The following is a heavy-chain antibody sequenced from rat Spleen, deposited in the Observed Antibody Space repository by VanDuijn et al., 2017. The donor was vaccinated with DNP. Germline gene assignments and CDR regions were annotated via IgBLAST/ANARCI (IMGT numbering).Heavy chain of an antibody. V-gene: IGHV4-2*01. CDR3: ARASLPFYFDY. Sequence: EVKLVESGGGLVQPGRSLKLSCAASGFNLNDYWMGWVRQAPGKGLEWIGEINKDSSTMNYTPSLKDKFTMSRDNGQNTLYLQMSKLGSNDKASYYCARASLPFYFDYWVQGVLVTVSS. J-gene: IGHJ2*01. CDR1: GFNLNDYW. D-gene: IGHD1-12*01. CDR2: INKDSSTM.